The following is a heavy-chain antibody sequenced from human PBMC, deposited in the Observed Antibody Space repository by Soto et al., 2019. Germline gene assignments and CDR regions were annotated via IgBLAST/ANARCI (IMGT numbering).Heavy chain of an antibody. CDR1: GGSISSGGYY. CDR2: IYYSGST. CDR3: ARDRTGTNDY. D-gene: IGHD1-1*01. J-gene: IGHJ4*02. Sequence: SETLSLTCTVSGGSISSGGYYWSWIRQHPGKGREWIGYIYYSGSTYYNPSLKSRVTISVDTSKNQFSLKLSSVTAADTAVYYCARDRTGTNDYWGQGTLVTVSS. V-gene: IGHV4-31*03.